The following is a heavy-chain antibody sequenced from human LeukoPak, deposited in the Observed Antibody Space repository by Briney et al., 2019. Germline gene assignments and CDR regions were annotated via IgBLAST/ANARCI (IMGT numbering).Heavy chain of an antibody. CDR3: ARDPEGHGYYFDY. J-gene: IGHJ4*02. CDR2: IHTSGST. V-gene: IGHV4-4*07. CDR1: GGSTSNYF. D-gene: IGHD3-3*01. Sequence: SETLSLTCTVSGGSTSNYFCTWLRQSAGKGLEWIGRIHTSGSTNYTPSLKSRVSMSVETSKTQFSLKLSSVTAADTAVYYCARDPEGHGYYFDYWGQGALVTVSS.